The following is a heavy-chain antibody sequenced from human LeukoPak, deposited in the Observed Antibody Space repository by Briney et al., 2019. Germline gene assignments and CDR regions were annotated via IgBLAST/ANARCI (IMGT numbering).Heavy chain of an antibody. CDR3: ARDQTNNWFDP. Sequence: SETLSLTCTVSGGSISSNDWWSWVRQPPGKGLEWIGEIYQSGSTNYNPSLKSRVTTSVDKSKNQSSLKLTSVTAADTAVYYCARDQTNNWFDPWGQGTLVTVSS. CDR1: GGSISSNDW. J-gene: IGHJ5*02. D-gene: IGHD4-11*01. V-gene: IGHV4-4*02. CDR2: IYQSGST.